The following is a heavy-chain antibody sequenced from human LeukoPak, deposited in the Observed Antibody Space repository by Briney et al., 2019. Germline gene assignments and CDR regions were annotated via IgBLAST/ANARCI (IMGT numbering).Heavy chain of an antibody. CDR1: GYTFTSYS. D-gene: IGHD6-6*01. Sequence: GASVNVSCKASGYTFTSYSINWVRQAPGQGLEWMGWISTYNGNSKYAQNLQGRVTMTSDTSKSTAYMELRSLRSDDTAMYYCAKGRWRDGSSSFDNWGQGTLVTVSS. CDR2: ISTYNGNS. J-gene: IGHJ4*02. CDR3: AKGRWRDGSSSFDN. V-gene: IGHV1-18*01.